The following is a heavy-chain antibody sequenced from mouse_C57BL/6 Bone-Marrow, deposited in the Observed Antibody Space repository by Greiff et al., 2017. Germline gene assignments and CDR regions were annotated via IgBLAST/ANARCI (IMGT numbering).Heavy chain of an antibody. V-gene: IGHV5-4*01. Sequence: EVQVVESGGGLVKPGGSLKLSCAASGFTFSSYAMSWVRQTPEKRLEWVATISDGGSYTYYPDNVKGRFTISRDNAKNNLYLQMSHLKSEDTAMYYCARDGDDYDGPYWGQGTTLTVSS. D-gene: IGHD2-4*01. J-gene: IGHJ2*01. CDR1: GFTFSSYA. CDR3: ARDGDDYDGPY. CDR2: ISDGGSYT.